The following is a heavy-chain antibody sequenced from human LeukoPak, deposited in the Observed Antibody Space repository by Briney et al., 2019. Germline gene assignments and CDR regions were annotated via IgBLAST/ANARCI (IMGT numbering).Heavy chain of an antibody. D-gene: IGHD2-2*01. J-gene: IGHJ4*02. CDR2: ICAYNGNT. CDR3: ARLCCSSTSCYLDY. Sequence: ASVKVSCKASGYTFTSYGISWVRQAPGQGLEWMGWICAYNGNTNYAQKLQGRVTMTTDTSTSTAYMELRRLRSDDTAVYYCARLCCSSTSCYLDYWGQGTLVTVSS. V-gene: IGHV1-18*01. CDR1: GYTFTSYG.